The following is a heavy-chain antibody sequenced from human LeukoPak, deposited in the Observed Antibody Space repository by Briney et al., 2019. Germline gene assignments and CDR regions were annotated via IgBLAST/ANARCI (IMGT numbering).Heavy chain of an antibody. CDR1: GFIFSNYA. D-gene: IGHD3-10*01. CDR2: ITNSGGTT. CDR3: AKFLGVSVWYGISGP. V-gene: IGHV3-23*01. Sequence: GGSLRLSCAASGFIFSNYAMSWVRQAPGKGLEWVSAITNSGGTTYYADSVKGRSTISRDNSKNTLYLQMNSLRAEDTAVYYCAKFLGVSVWYGISGPWGQGTLVTVSS. J-gene: IGHJ5*02.